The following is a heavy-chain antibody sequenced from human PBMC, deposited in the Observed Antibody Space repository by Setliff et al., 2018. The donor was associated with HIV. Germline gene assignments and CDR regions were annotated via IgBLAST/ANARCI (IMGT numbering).Heavy chain of an antibody. CDR3: GKRSTDY. V-gene: IGHV3-23*01. J-gene: IGHJ4*02. CDR1: GFTFGNHF. CDR2: ISNSSPGNT. Sequence: GGSLRLSCAASGFTFGNHFMAWVRQAPGKGLEWDSAISNSSPGNTYYADYVRGRFTISRDNSKNILYLQMNGLRLEDTAVYYCGKRSTDYWGQGTLVTVSA.